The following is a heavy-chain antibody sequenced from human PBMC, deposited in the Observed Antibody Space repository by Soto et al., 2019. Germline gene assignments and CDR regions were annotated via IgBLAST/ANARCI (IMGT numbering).Heavy chain of an antibody. Sequence: QVQLQQWGAGLLKPSETLSLTCAVYGGSFSGYYWSWIRQPPGKGLELIGEFNHSGSNNYNPSLRSRDTILVETSKNQFTLKLSSVPAADRAVYICASGRDRSQYLRGYYFDYWGQGILVVVS. V-gene: IGHV4-34*01. CDR3: ASGRDRSQYLRGYYFDY. J-gene: IGHJ4*02. CDR2: FNHSGSN. CDR1: GGSFSGYY. D-gene: IGHD1-26*01.